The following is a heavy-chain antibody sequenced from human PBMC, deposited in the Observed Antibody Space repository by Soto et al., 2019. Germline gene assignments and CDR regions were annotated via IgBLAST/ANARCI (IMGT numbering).Heavy chain of an antibody. CDR3: ARDMVRGPPDY. V-gene: IGHV4-59*01. CDR1: GCSISSYY. CDR2: IYYSGST. J-gene: IGHJ4*02. D-gene: IGHD3-10*01. Sequence: PSETLSLTCTVSGCSISSYYWSWIRQPPGKGLEWIGYIYYSGSTNYNPSLKSRVTISVDTSKNQFSLKLSSVTAADTAVYYCARDMVRGPPDYWGQGTLVTVSS.